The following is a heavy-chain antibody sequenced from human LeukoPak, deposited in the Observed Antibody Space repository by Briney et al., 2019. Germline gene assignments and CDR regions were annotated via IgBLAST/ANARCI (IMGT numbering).Heavy chain of an antibody. CDR3: ARGLSGPYYYYYMDV. CDR2: ISAYNGNT. D-gene: IGHD2-15*01. V-gene: IGHV1-18*01. J-gene: IGHJ6*03. CDR1: GYTFTSYG. Sequence: ASVKVSCKASGYTFTSYGISWVRQAPGQGLEWMGWISAYNGNTNYAQKLQGRVTMTTDTSTSTAYMELSSLRSDDTAVYYCARGLSGPYYYYYMDVWGKGTSVTVSS.